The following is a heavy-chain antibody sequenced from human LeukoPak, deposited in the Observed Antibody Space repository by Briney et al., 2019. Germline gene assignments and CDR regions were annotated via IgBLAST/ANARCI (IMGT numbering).Heavy chain of an antibody. V-gene: IGHV3-53*05. CDR2: IYSGGST. Sequence: GGSLRLSCAASGFTVSSNYMSWVRQAPGKGLEWVSVIYSGGSTYYADSVKGRFTISRDNSKNTLYLQMNSLRAEDTALYYCAKDFYYYESSRPFDYWGQGTLVTVSS. CDR1: GFTVSSNY. CDR3: AKDFYYYESSRPFDY. D-gene: IGHD3-22*01. J-gene: IGHJ4*02.